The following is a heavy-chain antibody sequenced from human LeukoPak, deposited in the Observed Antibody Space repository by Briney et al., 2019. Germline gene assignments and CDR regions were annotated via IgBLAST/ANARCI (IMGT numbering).Heavy chain of an antibody. CDR1: GFTFSSYE. CDR3: AREDDFWSGSAFDY. J-gene: IGHJ4*02. D-gene: IGHD3-3*01. Sequence: GGSLRLSCAASGFTFSSYEMNWVRQGPGKGLEWVSYISSSGSTIYYADSVKGRFTISRDNAKNSLYLQMNSLRAEDTAVYYCAREDDFWSGSAFDYWGQGTLVTVSS. CDR2: ISSSGSTI. V-gene: IGHV3-48*03.